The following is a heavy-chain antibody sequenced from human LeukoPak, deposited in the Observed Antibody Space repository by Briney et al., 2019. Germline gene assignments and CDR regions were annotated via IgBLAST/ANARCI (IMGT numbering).Heavy chain of an antibody. Sequence: GSLRLSCAASGFTFSNYWISWVRQAPGKGLEWIAEIYHSGSTNYNPSLKSRVTISIDTSKNQFSLKLSSVTAADTAVYYCARVYVWGYPYWYFDLWGRGTLVAVSS. CDR3: ARVYVWGYPYWYFDL. D-gene: IGHD3-16*01. V-gene: IGHV4-4*02. CDR1: GFTFSNYW. J-gene: IGHJ2*01. CDR2: IYHSGST.